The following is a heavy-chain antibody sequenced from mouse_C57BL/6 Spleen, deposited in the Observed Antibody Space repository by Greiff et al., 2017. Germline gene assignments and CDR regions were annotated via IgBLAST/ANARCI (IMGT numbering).Heavy chain of an antibody. Sequence: VQLQQPGAELVRPGSSVKLSCKASGYTFTSYWMDWVKQRPGQGLEWIGNIYPSDSETHYNPKFKDKATLTVDKSSSTAYMQLSSLTSEDSAVYYCARNYYGSSPFAYWGQGTLVTVSA. CDR2: IYPSDSET. CDR3: ARNYYGSSPFAY. D-gene: IGHD1-1*01. V-gene: IGHV1-61*01. J-gene: IGHJ3*01. CDR1: GYTFTSYW.